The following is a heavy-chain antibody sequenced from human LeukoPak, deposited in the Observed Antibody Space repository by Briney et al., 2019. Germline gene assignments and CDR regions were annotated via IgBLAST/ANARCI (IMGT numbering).Heavy chain of an antibody. J-gene: IGHJ4*02. CDR2: ISAYNGNT. CDR1: GYTFTSYG. Sequence: ASVKVSCKASGYTFTSYGISWVRQAPGQGLEWMGWISAYNGNTNYAQKLQGRVTMTTDTSTSTAYMELRSLRPDDTAVYYCAREGETSSSGSYFDYWGQGTLVTVSS. V-gene: IGHV1-18*01. CDR3: AREGETSSSGSYFDY. D-gene: IGHD1-26*01.